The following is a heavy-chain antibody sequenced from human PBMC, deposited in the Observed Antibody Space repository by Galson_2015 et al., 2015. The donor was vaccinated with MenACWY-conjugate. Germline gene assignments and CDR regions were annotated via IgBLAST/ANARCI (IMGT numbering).Heavy chain of an antibody. CDR1: GYTFTSYA. D-gene: IGHD6-13*01. CDR2: INAGNGNT. J-gene: IGHJ5*02. V-gene: IGHV1-3*01. Sequence: SVKVSCKASGYTFTSYAMHWVRQAPGQRLEWMGWINAGNGNTKYSQKFQGRVTITRDTSASTAYMELSSLRSEDTAVYYCARYSAPWQQLVEEGNNFWFDPWGQGTLVTVSS. CDR3: ARYSAPWQQLVEEGNNFWFDP.